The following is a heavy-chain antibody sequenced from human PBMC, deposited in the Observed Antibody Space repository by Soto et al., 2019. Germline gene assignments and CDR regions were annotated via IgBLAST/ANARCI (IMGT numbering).Heavy chain of an antibody. V-gene: IGHV3-23*01. CDR2: ISGSGGST. CDR1: GFTFSSYA. J-gene: IGHJ4*02. D-gene: IGHD3-22*01. CDR3: AKDRYYDSSGSHYFDY. Sequence: HPGGSLRLSCAAPGFTFSSYAMSWVRQAPGKGLEWVSAISGSGGSTYYADSVKGRFTISRDNSKNTLYLQMNSLRAEDTAVYYCAKDRYYDSSGSHYFDYWGQGTLVTVSS.